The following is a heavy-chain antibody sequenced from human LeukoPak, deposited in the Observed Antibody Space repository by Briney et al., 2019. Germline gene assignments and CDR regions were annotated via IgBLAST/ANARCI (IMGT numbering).Heavy chain of an antibody. D-gene: IGHD4-17*01. CDR1: GGSLHSCSYL. J-gene: IGHJ4*02. V-gene: IGHV4-39*01. Sequence: SDTLSLPCTVCGGSLHSCSYLWAWLRQPPGKGLEGIGSIFYSGSIHQNLSLYSRVHISIDTSQNQLSHRLRSVTAADTAVYYCARQMNTVTADYWGQGTLVTVSS. CDR2: IFYSGSI. CDR3: ARQMNTVTADY.